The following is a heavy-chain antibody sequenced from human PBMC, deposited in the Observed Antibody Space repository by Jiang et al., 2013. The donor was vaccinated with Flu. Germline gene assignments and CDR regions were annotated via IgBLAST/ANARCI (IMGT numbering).Heavy chain of an antibody. CDR3: ARDARIAASHWGSYYYYGMDV. D-gene: IGHD6-6*01. Sequence: LKSRVTISVDKSKNQFSLKLSSVTAADTAVYYCARDARIAASHWGSYYYYGMDVWGQGTTVTVSS. J-gene: IGHJ6*02. V-gene: IGHV4-4*02.